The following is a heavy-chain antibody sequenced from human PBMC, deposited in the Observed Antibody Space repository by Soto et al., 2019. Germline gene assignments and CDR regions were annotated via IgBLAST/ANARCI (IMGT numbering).Heavy chain of an antibody. CDR1: GYTFTSYG. V-gene: IGHV1-18*01. D-gene: IGHD5-12*01. CDR2: ISAYNGNT. Sequence: ASVKVSCKASGYTFTSYGISWVRQAPGQGLEWMGWISAYNGNTNYAQKLQGRVTMTTDTSTSTAYMELRSLRSDDTAVYYCARDACRFGWRPDIVATKSDFDYWGQGTLVTVSS. CDR3: ARDACRFGWRPDIVATKSDFDY. J-gene: IGHJ4*02.